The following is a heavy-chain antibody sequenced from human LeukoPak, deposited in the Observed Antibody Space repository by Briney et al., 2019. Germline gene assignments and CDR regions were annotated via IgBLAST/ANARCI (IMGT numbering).Heavy chain of an antibody. J-gene: IGHJ6*02. CDR2: ISSSGSTI. CDR1: RLSFRSNE. D-gene: IGHD5-12*01. V-gene: IGHV3-48*03. Sequence: RGSRRLTCTASRLSFRSNEMSWVRQATGKGLEWVSYISSSGSTIYYADSVKGRFTISRDNAKNSLYLQMNSLRAEDTAVYYCARDLVVVATRYNYYYYYGMDVWGQGTTVTVSS. CDR3: ARDLVVVATRYNYYYYYGMDV.